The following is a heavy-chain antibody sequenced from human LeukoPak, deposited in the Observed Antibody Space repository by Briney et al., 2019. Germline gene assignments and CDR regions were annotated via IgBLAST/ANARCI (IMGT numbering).Heavy chain of an antibody. CDR2: ISSSGSTI. V-gene: IGHV3-48*03. D-gene: IGHD3-10*01. CDR1: GFTFSTYE. J-gene: IGHJ3*02. CDR3: ARDRGYYGSRGAFDI. Sequence: PGGSPRLSCAASGFTFSTYEMNWVRQAPGKGLEWVSYISSSGSTIFYADSVKGRFTISRDNAKNSLYLQMNSLRAEDTAVYYCARDRGYYGSRGAFDIWGRGTMVTVSS.